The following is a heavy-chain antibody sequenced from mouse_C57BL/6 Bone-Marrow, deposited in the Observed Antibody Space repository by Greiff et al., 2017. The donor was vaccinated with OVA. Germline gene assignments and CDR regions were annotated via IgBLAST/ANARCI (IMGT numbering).Heavy chain of an antibody. CDR3: AMRGNRYYYAMDY. D-gene: IGHD2-1*01. J-gene: IGHJ4*01. CDR2: FHPYNDDT. V-gene: IGHV1-47*01. CDR1: GYTFPPYP. Sequence: QVQLQQSGAELVKPGASVKMSCKASGYTFPPYPIEWMTQNHGKSLEWIGNFHPYNDDTKYNEKFKGKATLTVEKSSITGYGELSRLTSDDSAVYYCAMRGNRYYYAMDYWGQGTSVTVSS.